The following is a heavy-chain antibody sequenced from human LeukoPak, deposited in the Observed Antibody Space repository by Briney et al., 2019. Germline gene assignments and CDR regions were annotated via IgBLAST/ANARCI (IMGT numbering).Heavy chain of an antibody. V-gene: IGHV3-21*01. CDR2: ISSSSSYI. D-gene: IGHD4-17*01. CDR1: GFTFSSYS. J-gene: IGHJ5*02. Sequence: GGSLRLSCAASGFTFSSYSTNWVRQAPGKGLEWVSSISSSSSYIYYADSVKGRFTISRDNAKNSLYLQMNSLRTEDTAVYYCARDDKGYGDWFDPWGQGTLVTVSS. CDR3: ARDDKGYGDWFDP.